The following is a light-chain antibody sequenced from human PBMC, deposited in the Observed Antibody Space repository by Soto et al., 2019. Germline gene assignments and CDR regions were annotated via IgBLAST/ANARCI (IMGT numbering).Light chain of an antibody. Sequence: EIVLTQSPATLSLSPGERATLSCRASQSVRSYLAWFQHKPGQAPRLLIYDASNRATGLPPRFSGSGSGTDFTLTISSLEPEDFAVYYCQQRSSWPDTFGQGTKVEIK. CDR1: QSVRSY. V-gene: IGKV3-11*01. CDR2: DAS. J-gene: IGKJ2*01. CDR3: QQRSSWPDT.